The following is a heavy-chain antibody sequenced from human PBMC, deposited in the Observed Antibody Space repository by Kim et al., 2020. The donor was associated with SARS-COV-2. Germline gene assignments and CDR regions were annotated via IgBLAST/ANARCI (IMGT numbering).Heavy chain of an antibody. CDR1: GGSISSSSYY. D-gene: IGHD3-10*01. Sequence: SETLSLTCTVSGGSISSSSYYWGWIRQPPGKGLEWIGSIYYSGSTYYNPSLKSRVTISVDTSKNQFSLKLSSVTAADTAVYYCLACYYGSRFVDYWGQGTLVTVSS. V-gene: IGHV4-39*01. J-gene: IGHJ4*02. CDR2: IYYSGST. CDR3: LACYYGSRFVDY.